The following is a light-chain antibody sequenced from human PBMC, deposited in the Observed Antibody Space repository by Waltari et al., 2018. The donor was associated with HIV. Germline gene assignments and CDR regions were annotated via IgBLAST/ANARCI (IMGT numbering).Light chain of an antibody. V-gene: IGLV3-1*01. CDR2: KDT. CDR3: QAWDNSVVV. Sequence: SVSPGQTANITCSGDKLGNEYACWYQQKAGQSPVLVIFKDTRRPSGIPERFSGSTSGNTATLTISGALPADEGDYYCQAWDNSVVVFGGGTRLTVL. CDR1: KLGNEY. J-gene: IGLJ2*01.